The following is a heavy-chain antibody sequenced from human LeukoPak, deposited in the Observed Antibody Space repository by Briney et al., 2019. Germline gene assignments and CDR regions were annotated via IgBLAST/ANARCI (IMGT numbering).Heavy chain of an antibody. CDR1: GGSFSGYY. CDR3: ARGDIVVVPAAMYYYYYGMDV. D-gene: IGHD2-2*01. Sequence: SETLSPTCAVYGGSFSGYYWSWIRQPPGKGLEWIGEINHSGSTNYNPPLKSRVTISVDTSKNQFSLKLSSVTAADTAVYYCARGDIVVVPAAMYYYYYGMDVWGQGTTVTVSS. J-gene: IGHJ6*02. V-gene: IGHV4-34*01. CDR2: INHSGST.